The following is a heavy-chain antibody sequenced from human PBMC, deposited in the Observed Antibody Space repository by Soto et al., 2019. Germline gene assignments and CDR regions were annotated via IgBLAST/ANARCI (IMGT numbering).Heavy chain of an antibody. CDR1: GFTFRSSA. D-gene: IGHD6-13*01. J-gene: IGHJ6*02. CDR3: VRDVVMSAVAGTLGSFHYYGMDV. Sequence: EVQLLESGGGLAQPGGSLRLSCAASGFTFRSSAMSWVRQAPGKGLEWVSGISTSGGNTYYADSVKGRFTISRDNSKKTLNLQMNSLRAEVTGVYYCVRDVVMSAVAGTLGSFHYYGMDVWGQGTTVTVSS. CDR2: ISTSGGNT. V-gene: IGHV3-23*01.